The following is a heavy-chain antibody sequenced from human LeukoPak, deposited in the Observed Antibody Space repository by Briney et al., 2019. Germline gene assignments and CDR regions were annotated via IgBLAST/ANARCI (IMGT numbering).Heavy chain of an antibody. CDR3: AKAAGSSFYVNDY. CDR2: ISYDGSNK. Sequence: GGSLRLSCAASGFTFSSYGMHWVRQAPGKGLEWEAVISYDGSNKYYADSVKGRFTISRDSSKNTLYLQMNSLRAEDTAVYYCAKAAGSSFYVNDYWGQGTLVTVSS. J-gene: IGHJ4*02. D-gene: IGHD6-6*01. V-gene: IGHV3-30*18. CDR1: GFTFSSYG.